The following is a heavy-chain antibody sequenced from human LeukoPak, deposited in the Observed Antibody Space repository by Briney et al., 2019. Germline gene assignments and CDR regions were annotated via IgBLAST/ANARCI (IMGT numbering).Heavy chain of an antibody. CDR1: GFTFSTYS. D-gene: IGHD6-13*01. V-gene: IGHV3-48*01. Sequence: PGGSLRLSCAASGFTFSTYSMKWVRQAPGKGLEWVSYISDSSAMYYADSVRGRFTISRENDKNSLFLQMNSLRAEDTAVYYCARAVIAAAGTFDYWGQGTLVTVSS. CDR2: ISDSSAM. CDR3: ARAVIAAAGTFDY. J-gene: IGHJ4*02.